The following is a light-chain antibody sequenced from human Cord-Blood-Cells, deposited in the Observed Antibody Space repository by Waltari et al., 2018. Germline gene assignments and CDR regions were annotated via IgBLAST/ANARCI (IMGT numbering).Light chain of an antibody. V-gene: IGKV2-28*01. CDR2: LGS. J-gene: IGKJ2*01. Sequence: DIVMTQSPLSLPVTPGEPDSLFCRSSQSLLHSNGYNYLDWYLQKPGQSPQLLIYLGSNRASGVPDRFSGSGSGTDFTLKISRVEAEDVGVYYCMQALQTPPTFGQGTKLEIK. CDR3: MQALQTPPT. CDR1: QSLLHSNGYNY.